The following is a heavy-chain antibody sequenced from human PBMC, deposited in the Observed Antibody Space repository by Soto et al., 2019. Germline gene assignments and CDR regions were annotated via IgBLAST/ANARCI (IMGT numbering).Heavy chain of an antibody. D-gene: IGHD3-22*01. J-gene: IGHJ4*02. Sequence: PGESLKISCKGSGYSFTSYWIGWVRQMPGKGLEWMGIIYPGDSDTRYSPSFQGQVTISADKSSSTAYLQWSSLKASDTAMYYCARLEEDDSSGYYYRYFDYWGQGTLVTVSS. V-gene: IGHV5-51*01. CDR1: GYSFTSYW. CDR3: ARLEEDDSSGYYYRYFDY. CDR2: IYPGDSDT.